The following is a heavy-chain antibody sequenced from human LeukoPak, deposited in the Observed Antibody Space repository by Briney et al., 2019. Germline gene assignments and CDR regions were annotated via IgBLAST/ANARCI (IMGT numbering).Heavy chain of an antibody. V-gene: IGHV3-23*01. Sequence: PGRSLRLSCAASGFTFSSYAMSWVRQAPGKGLEWVSAISGSGGSTYYADSVKGRFTISRDNSKNTLYLQMNSLRAEDTAVYYCAKHGDLYYDFWSGLDYYYYGMDVWGQGTTVTVSS. D-gene: IGHD3-3*01. CDR1: GFTFSSYA. CDR2: ISGSGGST. CDR3: AKHGDLYYDFWSGLDYYYYGMDV. J-gene: IGHJ6*02.